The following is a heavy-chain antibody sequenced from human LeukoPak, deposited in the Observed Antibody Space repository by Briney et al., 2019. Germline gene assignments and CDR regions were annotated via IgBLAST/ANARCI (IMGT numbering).Heavy chain of an antibody. CDR3: ARVVRVRYAPYYYYYYVDV. V-gene: IGHV4-39*07. CDR1: GGSISSNIYY. Sequence: PSETLSLTCTVSGGSISSNIYYWGWIRQPPGKGLEWIGSIHYSGNTNYNPSLKSRVTISVDTSKNQFSLKLSSVTAADTAVYYCARVVRVRYAPYYYYYYVDVWGKGTTVTVSS. CDR2: IHYSGNT. J-gene: IGHJ6*03. D-gene: IGHD2/OR15-2a*01.